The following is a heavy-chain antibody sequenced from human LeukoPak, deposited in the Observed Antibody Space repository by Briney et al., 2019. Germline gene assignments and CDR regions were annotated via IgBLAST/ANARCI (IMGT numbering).Heavy chain of an antibody. D-gene: IGHD3-3*01. Sequence: KPSETLSLTCTVSGGSVTSGSYYWSWIRQPPGKGLEWIVYIYYSGSTKYNPSLKSRVTISVDTSKNQFSLKLSSVTAADTAVYYCARVSTPLRFSNWFDPWGQGTLATVSS. CDR2: IYYSGST. CDR1: GGSVTSGSYY. CDR3: ARVSTPLRFSNWFDP. J-gene: IGHJ5*02. V-gene: IGHV4-61*01.